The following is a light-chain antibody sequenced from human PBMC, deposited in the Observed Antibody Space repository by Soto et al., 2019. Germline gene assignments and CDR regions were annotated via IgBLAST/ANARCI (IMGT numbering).Light chain of an antibody. J-gene: IGKJ4*01. CDR2: GAS. V-gene: IGKV3-20*01. CDR1: QSVSSSY. Sequence: DILLPQSPGTLSLYPGEIPALXXRASQSVSSSYLAWYQQKPGQAPRIXIYGASNRATGIPDRFSGSGSGTDFTLTISRLEPEDFAVYYCQQYDNSPLTFGGGTKVDI. CDR3: QQYDNSPLT.